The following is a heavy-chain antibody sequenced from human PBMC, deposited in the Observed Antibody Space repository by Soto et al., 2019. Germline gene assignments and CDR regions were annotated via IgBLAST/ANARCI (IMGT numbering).Heavy chain of an antibody. CDR1: GFSLSTSGVG. CDR3: AQNLPGGYFDY. D-gene: IGHD3-10*01. CDR2: IYWDDDK. J-gene: IGHJ4*02. Sequence: QITLKESGPTLVKPTQTLTLTCTFSGFSLSTSGVGVGWIRQPPGKALEWLALIYWDDDKRYSPSLKSRLTITKDTSKNQVVLTMTTMDPVDTATYYCAQNLPGGYFDYWGQGTLFTVSS. V-gene: IGHV2-5*02.